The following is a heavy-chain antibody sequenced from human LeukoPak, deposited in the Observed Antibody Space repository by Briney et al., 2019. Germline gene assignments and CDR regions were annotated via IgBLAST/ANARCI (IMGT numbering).Heavy chain of an antibody. V-gene: IGHV5-51*01. CDR2: VYPADSDT. CDR1: GYTFSDLW. Sequence: GESQKISCQASGYTFSDLWIGWMRQMPGQGLEWMGSVYPADSDTRYSPSFEGHVTISADKSTNTAFLQWNSLQSSDSGIYFCARTQGLYGAADYWGQGTLVISSS. J-gene: IGHJ4*02. D-gene: IGHD2-2*02. CDR3: ARTQGLYGAADY.